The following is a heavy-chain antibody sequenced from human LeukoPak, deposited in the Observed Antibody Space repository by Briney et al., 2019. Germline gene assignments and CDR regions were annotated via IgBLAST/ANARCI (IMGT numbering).Heavy chain of an antibody. CDR1: GGTFSSYA. Sequence: SVKVSCKASGGTFSSYAISWVRQAPGQGLEWMGGIIPIFGTANYAQKFQGRVTITADKSTSTAYMELRSLRSDDTAVYYCARAPGIAVAGGGAFDIWGQGTMVTVSS. V-gene: IGHV1-69*06. CDR3: ARAPGIAVAGGGAFDI. CDR2: IIPIFGTA. D-gene: IGHD6-19*01. J-gene: IGHJ3*02.